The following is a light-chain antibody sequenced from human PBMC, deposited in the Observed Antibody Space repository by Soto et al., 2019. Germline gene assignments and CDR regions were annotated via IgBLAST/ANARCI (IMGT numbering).Light chain of an antibody. V-gene: IGLV2-14*01. CDR2: SVS. CDR1: SSDIGAYDH. J-gene: IGLJ1*01. Sequence: QSVLTQPASVSGSPGQSITISCSGTSSDIGAYDHVACFQQFPGKTPKLVIYSVSNRPSGVSYRFSGSKSGNTASLTISGLQADDEADYYCISYTVSRSYVFGPGTKVTVL. CDR3: ISYTVSRSYV.